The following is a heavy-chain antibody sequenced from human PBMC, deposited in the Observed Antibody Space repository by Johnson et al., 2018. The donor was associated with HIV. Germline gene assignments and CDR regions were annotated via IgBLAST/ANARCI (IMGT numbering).Heavy chain of an antibody. CDR1: GITFSSYA. CDR2: ISYDGSNK. J-gene: IGHJ3*02. D-gene: IGHD2-21*02. CDR3: AGVTGADDAFDI. Sequence: QVQLVESGGGVVQPGRSLRLSCAASGITFSSYAMHWVRQAPGRGLEWVTVISYDGSNKYYTDSVKGRFTISRDNSKNTLYLQMNSLRADDTAVDYCAGVTGADDAFDIWGQGTIVTFSS. V-gene: IGHV3-30-3*01.